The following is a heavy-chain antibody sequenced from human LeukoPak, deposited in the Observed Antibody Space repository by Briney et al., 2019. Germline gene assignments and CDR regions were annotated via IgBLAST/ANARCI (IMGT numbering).Heavy chain of an antibody. J-gene: IGHJ6*03. D-gene: IGHD6-19*01. V-gene: IGHV4-4*02. Sequence: SETLSLTCAVSGGSISSSNWWSWVRQPPGKGLEWIGSIYHSGSTYYNPSLKSRVTISVDTSKNQFSLKLSSVTAADTAVYYCARAAGRSGYYYYYYMDVWGKGTTVTISS. CDR3: ARAAGRSGYYYYYYMDV. CDR1: GGSISSSNW. CDR2: IYHSGST.